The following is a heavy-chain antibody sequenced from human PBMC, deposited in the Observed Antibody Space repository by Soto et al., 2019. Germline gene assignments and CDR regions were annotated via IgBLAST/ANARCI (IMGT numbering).Heavy chain of an antibody. CDR1: GFRFSDSA. CDR2: IRGKVNNYET. J-gene: IGHJ5*01. V-gene: IGHV3-73*01. CDR3: TRHNWFES. Sequence: SLRLSCAASGFRFSDSAIHWVRQAPGKGLEWVGRIRGKVNNYETGYAASVGGRFTISRDESRNAAYLQMNSLKTEDTAVYYCTRHNWFESWGQGTLVTVSS.